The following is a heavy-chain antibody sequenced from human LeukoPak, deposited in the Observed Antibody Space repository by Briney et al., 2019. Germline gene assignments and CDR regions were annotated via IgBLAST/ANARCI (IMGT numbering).Heavy chain of an antibody. J-gene: IGHJ4*02. Sequence: GGSLRLSCAASGFTFRSYAMSWVRQAPGKGLEWVSAISGSGGSTYYADSVKGRFTISRDNSKNTPYLQMNSLRAEDTAVYYCASYDSSGYYHYFDYWGQGTLVTVSS. V-gene: IGHV3-23*01. CDR3: ASYDSSGYYHYFDY. D-gene: IGHD3-22*01. CDR1: GFTFRSYA. CDR2: ISGSGGST.